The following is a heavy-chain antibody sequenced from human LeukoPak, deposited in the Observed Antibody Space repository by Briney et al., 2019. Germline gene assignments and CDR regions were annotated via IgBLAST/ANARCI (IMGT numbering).Heavy chain of an antibody. CDR2: ISSDGSNK. D-gene: IGHD5-12*01. Sequence: GGSLRLSCAASGFTFSSYAMHWVRQAPGKGLEWVTVISSDGSNKYYADSVKGRFTISRDNAKNSLYLQMNSLRAEDTAVYYCARKEWLRSGMPDYWGQGTLVTVSS. J-gene: IGHJ4*02. CDR3: ARKEWLRSGMPDY. V-gene: IGHV3-30*04. CDR1: GFTFSSYA.